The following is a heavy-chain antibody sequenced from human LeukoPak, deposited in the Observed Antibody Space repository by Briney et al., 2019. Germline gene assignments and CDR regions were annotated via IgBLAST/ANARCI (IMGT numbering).Heavy chain of an antibody. D-gene: IGHD1-26*01. CDR1: GFTFSSYG. J-gene: IGHJ4*02. CDR2: ISGSGGST. CDR3: AKVRMWELLGTFDY. V-gene: IGHV3-23*01. Sequence: GGSLRLSCAASGFTFSSYGMGWVRQAPGKGLEWVSAISGSGGSTYYADSVKGRFTISRDNSKNTLYLQMNSLRAEDTAVYYCAKVRMWELLGTFDYWGQGTLVTVSS.